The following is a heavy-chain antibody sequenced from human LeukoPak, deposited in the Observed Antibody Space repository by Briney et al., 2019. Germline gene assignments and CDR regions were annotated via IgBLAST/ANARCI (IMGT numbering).Heavy chain of an antibody. V-gene: IGHV4-31*03. CDR1: SGSISSGGYY. D-gene: IGHD1-26*01. Sequence: SETLSLTCTVSSGSISSGGYYWSWIRQHPGRGLEWIGYIYYSGSASYNPSFKSRVTISVDTSKNQFSLKLSSVTAADTAVYYCARARSGRYYYYGMDVWGLGTTVTVSS. J-gene: IGHJ6*02. CDR2: IYYSGSA. CDR3: ARARSGRYYYYGMDV.